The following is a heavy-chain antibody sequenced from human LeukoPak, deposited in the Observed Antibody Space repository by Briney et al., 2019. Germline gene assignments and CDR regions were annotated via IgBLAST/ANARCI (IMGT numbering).Heavy chain of an antibody. J-gene: IGHJ3*02. D-gene: IGHD2-2*01. CDR3: ATTLVSSAFDI. Sequence: ASVKVSCKASGYTFTSYYMHWVQQAPGQGLEWMGIINPSGGATTYAQKFQGRVTLTRDTSTSTVYLELSSLRSDDTAVYYCATTLVSSAFDIWGQGTMVTVSS. CDR1: GYTFTSYY. CDR2: INPSGGAT. V-gene: IGHV1-46*01.